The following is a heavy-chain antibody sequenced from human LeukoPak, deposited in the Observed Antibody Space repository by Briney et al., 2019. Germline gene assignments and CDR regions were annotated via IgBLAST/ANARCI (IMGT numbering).Heavy chain of an antibody. Sequence: TPSLTLTSTSAMISVSTSGVGVGWIRQPLGKALEWLALIYWDDDKRYTPSLKSRLDISKDTSKLQVILTLTSMDPVDTATYYGAHRRVVTGPDAFWVCGTVIIVTVSS. CDR1: MISVSTSGVG. J-gene: IGHJ3*01. D-gene: IGHD2-21*02. CDR2: IYWDDDK. CDR3: AHRRVVTGPDAFWV. V-gene: IGHV2-5*02.